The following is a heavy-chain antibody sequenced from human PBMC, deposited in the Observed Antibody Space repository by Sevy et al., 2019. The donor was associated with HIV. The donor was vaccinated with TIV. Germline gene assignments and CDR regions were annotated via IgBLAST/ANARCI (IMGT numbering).Heavy chain of an antibody. Sequence: GGSLRLSCAASGFTFSKYSMSWVRQPPGKGLEWVSTLSFGCGEINYADSVKGRFTISRDNSKSSVYLQMNNLRPEDTAVYYCGSEGCNKPHDYWGQGTLVTVSS. CDR1: GFTFSKYS. J-gene: IGHJ4*02. D-gene: IGHD2-8*01. CDR3: GSEGCNKPHDY. V-gene: IGHV3-23*01. CDR2: LSFGCGEI.